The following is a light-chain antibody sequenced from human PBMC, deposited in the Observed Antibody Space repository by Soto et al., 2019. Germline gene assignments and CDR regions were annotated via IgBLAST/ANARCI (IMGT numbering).Light chain of an antibody. CDR1: QSVRDN. J-gene: IGKJ5*01. CDR3: QQYNNWPPIT. CDR2: SGS. V-gene: IGKV3-15*01. Sequence: EVVLTRCSPTQSLKTGERATLSCRASQSVRDNIAWYQQKPGQAPRLLIYSGSTRATGVPARFSGSGSGTEFTLTISSLQSDDFAVYYCQQYNNWPPITFGQGTLLDIK.